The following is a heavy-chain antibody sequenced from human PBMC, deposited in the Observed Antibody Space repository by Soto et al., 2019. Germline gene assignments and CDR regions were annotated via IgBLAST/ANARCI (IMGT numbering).Heavy chain of an antibody. CDR1: GGSISSGGYS. V-gene: IGHV4-30-2*01. CDR3: ARAYCSGWLDY. J-gene: IGHJ4*02. CDR2: IYHSGST. Sequence: PSETLSLTCAVSGGSISSGGYSWSWIRQPPGKGLEWIGYIYHSGSTYYNPSLKSRVTISVDRSKNQFSLKLSSVTAADTAVYYCARAYCSGWLDYWGQGTLVTVSS. D-gene: IGHD6-19*01.